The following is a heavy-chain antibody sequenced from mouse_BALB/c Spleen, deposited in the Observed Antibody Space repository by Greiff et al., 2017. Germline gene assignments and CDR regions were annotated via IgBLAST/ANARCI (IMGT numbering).Heavy chain of an antibody. V-gene: IGHV3-2*02. CDR3: ARSYRYDGWFAY. D-gene: IGHD2-14*01. CDR2: ISYSGST. CDR1: GYSITSDYA. J-gene: IGHJ3*01. Sequence: DVQLQESGPGLVKPSQSLSLTCTVTGYSITSDYAWNWIRQFPGNKLEWMGYISYSGSTSYNPSLKSRISITRDTSKNQFFLQLNSVTTEDTATYYCARSYRYDGWFAYWGQGTLVTVSA.